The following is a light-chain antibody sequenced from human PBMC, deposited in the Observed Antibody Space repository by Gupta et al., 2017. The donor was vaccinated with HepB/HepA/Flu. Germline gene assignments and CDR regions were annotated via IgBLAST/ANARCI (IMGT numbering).Light chain of an antibody. CDR3: QQTNSFPLT. CDR1: QGISSL. CDR2: AAS. V-gene: IGKV1-12*01. Sequence: DIQMTQSPSSVSASVGDRVTITCRASQGISSLLAWYQQKPGKAPNLLIYAASSSQSGVPSRFSGSGSGTDFTLTISSLQPEDFATYYCQQTNSFPLTLGGGTKVEIK. J-gene: IGKJ4*01.